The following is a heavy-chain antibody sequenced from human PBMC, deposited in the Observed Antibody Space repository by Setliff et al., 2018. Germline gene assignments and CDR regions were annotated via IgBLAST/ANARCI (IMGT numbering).Heavy chain of an antibody. CDR2: ISGNGITI. V-gene: IGHV3-11*04. J-gene: IGHJ6*02. CDR3: ARDGVFYAMDF. D-gene: IGHD3-10*01. Sequence: GGSLRLSCAASGLTFNSYAISWVRQAPGKGLEWISKISGNGITIYYADSVRGRFTISRDNAKNSLFLQMNSLRAEDTALYYCARDGVFYAMDFWGQGTTVTVSS. CDR1: GLTFNSYA.